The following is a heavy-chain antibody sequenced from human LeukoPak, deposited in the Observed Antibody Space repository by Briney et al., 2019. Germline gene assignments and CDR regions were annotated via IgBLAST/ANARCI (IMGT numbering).Heavy chain of an antibody. D-gene: IGHD6-13*01. CDR3: ARDPADGSSWGDYFDY. Sequence: ASVKVSCKASGYTFTSYGISWVRQAPGQGLEWMGWISAYNGNTNYAQKLQGRVTMTTDTSTSTAYMELRSLRSDDTAVYYCARDPADGSSWGDYFDYWGQGTLVTVSS. V-gene: IGHV1-18*01. J-gene: IGHJ4*02. CDR2: ISAYNGNT. CDR1: GYTFTSYG.